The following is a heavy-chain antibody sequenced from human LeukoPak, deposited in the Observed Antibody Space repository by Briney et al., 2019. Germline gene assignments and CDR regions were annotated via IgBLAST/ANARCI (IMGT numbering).Heavy chain of an antibody. J-gene: IGHJ4*02. Sequence: SETLSLTCTVSGGSISSYYWSWIRQPPGKGLEWIGYIYYSGSTNYNPSLKSRVTISVDTSKNQFSLKLSSVTAADTAVYYCARGRMVRGVIGYWGQGTLVTVSS. D-gene: IGHD3-10*01. V-gene: IGHV4-59*12. CDR3: ARGRMVRGVIGY. CDR2: IYYSGST. CDR1: GGSISSYY.